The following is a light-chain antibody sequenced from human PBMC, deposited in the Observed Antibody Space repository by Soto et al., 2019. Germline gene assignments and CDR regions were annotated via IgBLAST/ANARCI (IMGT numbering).Light chain of an antibody. J-gene: IGLJ1*01. CDR1: SSDVGSYNR. V-gene: IGLV2-14*01. CDR3: KSYTTRSTYV. CDR2: EVS. Sequence: QSVLTQPASVSGSPGQSITISCTGTSSDVGSYNRVSWYQQTPGTAPKLIIYEVSNRPSGVSIRFSGSKSGNTASLTISGLQAEDEADYFCKSYTTRSTYVFGTGTKVTVL.